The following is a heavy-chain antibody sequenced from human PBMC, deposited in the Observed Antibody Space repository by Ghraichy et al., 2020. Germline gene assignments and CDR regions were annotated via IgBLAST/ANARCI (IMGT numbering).Heavy chain of an antibody. J-gene: IGHJ4*02. Sequence: SETLSLTCAVSGGSISSGGYSWSWIRQPPGKGLEWIGYIYYSGSTYYNPSLKSRLTISVDTSKNQFSLKLSSVTAADTAVYYCARGTGLWGGSGWVDYWGQGTLVTVSS. CDR2: IYYSGST. D-gene: IGHD6-19*01. V-gene: IGHV4-30-4*07. CDR3: ARGTGLWGGSGWVDY. CDR1: GGSISSGGYS.